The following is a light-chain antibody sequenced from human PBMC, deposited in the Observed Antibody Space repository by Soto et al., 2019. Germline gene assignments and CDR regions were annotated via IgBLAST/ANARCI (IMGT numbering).Light chain of an antibody. CDR1: SSDVGKYNF. J-gene: IGLJ2*01. CDR3: CLYGGSSNYVV. V-gene: IGLV2-23*02. CDR2: EVT. Sequence: QSALTQPASVSGSPGQSITISCTGTSSDVGKYNFVSWYRRHPGKAPKLIIFEVTKRPSGVSNRFSGSKSGNTASLAISGLQAEDEGDYYCCLYGGSSNYVVFGGGTKLTVL.